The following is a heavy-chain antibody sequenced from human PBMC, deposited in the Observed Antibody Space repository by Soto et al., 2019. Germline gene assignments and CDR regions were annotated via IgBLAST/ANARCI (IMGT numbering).Heavy chain of an antibody. Sequence: SETLSLTCTVSGGSISSGDYYWSWIRQPPGKGLEWIGYIYYSGSTYYNPSLKSRVTISVDTSKNQFSLKLSSVTAADTAVYYCARIGEWLDETLIDYLGQGTLVTVSS. V-gene: IGHV4-30-4*01. CDR1: GGSISSGDYY. CDR2: IYYSGST. D-gene: IGHD6-19*01. J-gene: IGHJ4*02. CDR3: ARIGEWLDETLIDY.